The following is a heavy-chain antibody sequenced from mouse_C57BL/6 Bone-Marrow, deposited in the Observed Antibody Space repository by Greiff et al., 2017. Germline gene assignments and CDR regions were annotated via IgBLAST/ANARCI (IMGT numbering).Heavy chain of an antibody. D-gene: IGHD1-1*01. CDR2: INPGSGGT. J-gene: IGHJ3*01. CDR1: GYAFTNYL. Sequence: VQLQQSGAELVRPGTSVKVSCTASGYAFTNYLIEWVKQRPGQGLEWIGVINPGSGGTNYNETFKGKATLTAYKSSSTAYMQLSSLTSEASAVYFYARLYYYGSSYGGGFAYWGQGTLVTVSA. CDR3: ARLYYYGSSYGGGFAY. V-gene: IGHV1-54*01.